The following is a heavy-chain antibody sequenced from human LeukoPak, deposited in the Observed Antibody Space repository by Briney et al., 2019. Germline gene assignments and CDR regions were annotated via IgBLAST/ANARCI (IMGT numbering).Heavy chain of an antibody. J-gene: IGHJ4*02. CDR1: GYTFTSYG. D-gene: IGHD3-9*01. V-gene: IGHV1-18*04. CDR3: ARVMYYDILTGYSALDY. CDR2: ISAYNGNT. Sequence: ASVKVSCKASGYTFTSYGISWVRQAPGQGLEWMGWISAYNGNTNYAQKLQGRVTMTTDTSTSTAYTELRSLRSDDTAVYYCARVMYYDILTGYSALDYWGQGTLVTVSS.